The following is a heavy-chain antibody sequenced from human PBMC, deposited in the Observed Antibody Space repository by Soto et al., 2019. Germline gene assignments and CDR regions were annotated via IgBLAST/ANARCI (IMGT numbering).Heavy chain of an antibody. CDR2: IYYSGNT. D-gene: IGHD3-22*01. V-gene: IGHV4-39*01. CDR1: GGSSSSTSYY. Sequence: SETLSLTCTVSGGSSSSTSYYWGWIRQPPGKGLEWIGSIYYSGNTYYNPSFKSRVTISVDTSKNQFSLKLSSVTAADTAVYYCARAGSGSDYWGQGTLVTVSS. J-gene: IGHJ4*02. CDR3: ARAGSGSDY.